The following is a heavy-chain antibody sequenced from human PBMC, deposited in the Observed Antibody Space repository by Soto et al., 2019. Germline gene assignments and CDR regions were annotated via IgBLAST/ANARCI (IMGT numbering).Heavy chain of an antibody. J-gene: IGHJ4*02. Sequence: PGGSLRLSCAASGFTFSSYGMSWVRQAPGKGLEWVSAISGSGGSTYYADSVKGRFTISRDNSKNTLYLQMNSLRAEDTSVYFCAKSLAVGATTPFDYWGQGTLVTVSS. D-gene: IGHD1-26*01. CDR3: AKSLAVGATTPFDY. CDR2: ISGSGGST. V-gene: IGHV3-23*01. CDR1: GFTFSSYG.